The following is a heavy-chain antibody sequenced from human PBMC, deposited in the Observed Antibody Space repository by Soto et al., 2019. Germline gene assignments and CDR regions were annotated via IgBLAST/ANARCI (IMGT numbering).Heavy chain of an antibody. CDR3: TRDIRTEGGYFDY. J-gene: IGHJ4*02. V-gene: IGHV3-49*03. CDR2: IRSKAYGGTT. D-gene: IGHD3-10*01. CDR1: GFTFGDYA. Sequence: GGSLRLSCTASGFTFGDYAMSWFRQAPGKGLEWVGFIRSKAYGGTTEYAASVKGRFTISRDDSKSIAYLQMNSLKTEDTAVYYCTRDIRTEGGYFDYWGQGTLVTVSS.